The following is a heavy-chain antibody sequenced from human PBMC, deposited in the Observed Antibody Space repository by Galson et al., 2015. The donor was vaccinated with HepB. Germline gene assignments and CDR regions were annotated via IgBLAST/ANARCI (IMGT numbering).Heavy chain of an antibody. CDR2: ISYDGSNK. Sequence: SLRLSCAASGFTFSSYAMHWVRQAPGKGLEWVAVISYDGSNKYYADSVKGRFTISRGNSKNTLYLQMNSLRAEDTAVYYCARENARGAYYYGSGSYYSRQGPGGVGAFDIWGQGTMVTVSS. D-gene: IGHD3-10*01. J-gene: IGHJ3*02. CDR3: ARENARGAYYYGSGSYYSRQGPGGVGAFDI. V-gene: IGHV3-30*04. CDR1: GFTFSSYA.